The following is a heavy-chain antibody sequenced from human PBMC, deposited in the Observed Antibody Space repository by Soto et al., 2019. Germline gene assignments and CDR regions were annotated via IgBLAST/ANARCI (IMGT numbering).Heavy chain of an antibody. V-gene: IGHV1-2*02. CDR3: ARDQSPSSGWPGMDV. CDR2: INPNSGGT. D-gene: IGHD6-19*01. Sequence: ASVNVSCKASGYTFTDYCMHWVRQAPGQGLEWMGWINPNSGGTNYAQKFQGRVTMTRDTSISTAYMELNRLRSDDTAVYYCARDQSPSSGWPGMDVWGQGTTVTVSS. J-gene: IGHJ6*02. CDR1: GYTFTDYC.